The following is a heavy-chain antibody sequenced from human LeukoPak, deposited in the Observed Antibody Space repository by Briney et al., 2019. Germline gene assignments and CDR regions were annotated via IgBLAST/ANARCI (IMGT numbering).Heavy chain of an antibody. J-gene: IGHJ3*02. CDR1: GGSISSGTYY. D-gene: IGHD3-22*01. CDR2: IYNSVST. CDR3: ARGPYKYDGSGAFDI. V-gene: IGHV4-61*02. Sequence: PSQTLSLTCTVSGGSISSGTYYWSWIRQPAGKGLEWIGRIYNSVSTNYNPSLKSRVTISVDTSKNQFSLKLTSVTAADTAVYYCARGPYKYDGSGAFDIWGQGTMVTVSS.